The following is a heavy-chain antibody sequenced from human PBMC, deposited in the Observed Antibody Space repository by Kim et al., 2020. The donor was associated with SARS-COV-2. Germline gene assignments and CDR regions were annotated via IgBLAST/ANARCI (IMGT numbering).Heavy chain of an antibody. Sequence: GGSLRLSCAASGFTVSSNYMSWVRQAPGKGLEWVSVIYSGGSTYYADSVKGRFTISRDNSKNTLYLQMNSLRAEDTAVYYCARVIGWLQYEGYWYFDLWGRGTLVTVSS. CDR3: ARVIGWLQYEGYWYFDL. CDR2: IYSGGST. D-gene: IGHD5-12*01. CDR1: GFTVSSNY. V-gene: IGHV3-53*01. J-gene: IGHJ2*01.